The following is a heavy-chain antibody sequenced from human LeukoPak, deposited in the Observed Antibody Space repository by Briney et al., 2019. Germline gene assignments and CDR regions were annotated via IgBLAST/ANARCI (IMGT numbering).Heavy chain of an antibody. CDR3: ARGDRDCSSTSCYGDFDY. J-gene: IGHJ4*02. V-gene: IGHV4-39*01. Sequence: SETLSLTCTVSGGSISSSSYYWGWIRQPPGKGLEWIGSIYYSGSTYYNPSLKSRVTISVDTSKNQSSLKLSSVTAADTAVYYCARGDRDCSSTSCYGDFDYWGQGTLVTVSS. D-gene: IGHD2-2*01. CDR1: GGSISSSSYY. CDR2: IYYSGST.